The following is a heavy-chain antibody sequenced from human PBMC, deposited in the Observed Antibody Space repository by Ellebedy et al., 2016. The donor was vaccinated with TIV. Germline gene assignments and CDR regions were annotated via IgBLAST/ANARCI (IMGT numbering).Heavy chain of an antibody. Sequence: PGGSLRLSCAASGFTFSSYSMNWVRQAPGKGLERVSYISNTDTIYYADSVRGRFTISRDNSKKSVYLQMNSLRVEDTAVYYCARDAMIWIFDSWGQGTLVTVSS. CDR1: GFTFSSYS. CDR2: ISNTDTI. CDR3: ARDAMIWIFDS. J-gene: IGHJ4*02. D-gene: IGHD2-2*01. V-gene: IGHV3-48*01.